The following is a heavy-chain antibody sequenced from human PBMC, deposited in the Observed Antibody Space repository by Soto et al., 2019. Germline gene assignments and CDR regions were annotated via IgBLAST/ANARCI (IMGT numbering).Heavy chain of an antibody. CDR2: IIPIFGTA. Sequence: SVKVCCKASGGTFSSYAISWVRQAPGQGLEWMGGIIPIFGTANYAQKFQGRVTITADESTSTAYMELSSLRSEDTAVYYCAREGPTVITPYYYYYYGMDVWGQGTTVTVSS. CDR3: AREGPTVITPYYYYYYGMDV. D-gene: IGHD4-17*01. J-gene: IGHJ6*02. CDR1: GGTFSSYA. V-gene: IGHV1-69*13.